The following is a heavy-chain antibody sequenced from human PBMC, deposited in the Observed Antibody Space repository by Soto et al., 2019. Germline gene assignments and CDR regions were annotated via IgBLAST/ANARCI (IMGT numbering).Heavy chain of an antibody. CDR2: LYYGRSA. CDR1: GDSISSYY. J-gene: IGHJ6*02. V-gene: IGHV4-59*01. CDR3: AKDLTVVRGLIYYGMDV. Sequence: SETLSLTCAVSGDSISSYYCMWIRQPPGKGLESIGYLYYGRSANYNPSLKSRVTLSVDTSTNQCSLTLSSMTAADTAVYYCAKDLTVVRGLIYYGMDVWGQGTTVTVSS. D-gene: IGHD3-10*01.